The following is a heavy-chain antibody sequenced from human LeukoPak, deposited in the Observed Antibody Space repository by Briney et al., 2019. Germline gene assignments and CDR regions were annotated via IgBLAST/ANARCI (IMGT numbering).Heavy chain of an antibody. Sequence: GGSLRLSCAASGFTVSSNYMSWVRQAPGKGLEWVSLISWDGGSTYYADSVKGRFTISRDNSKNSLYLQMNSLRAEDTALYYCAKDGRLRFLEWPIAFMDVWGKGTTVTVSS. CDR1: GFTVSSNY. CDR2: ISWDGGST. CDR3: AKDGRLRFLEWPIAFMDV. D-gene: IGHD3-3*01. V-gene: IGHV3-43D*03. J-gene: IGHJ6*03.